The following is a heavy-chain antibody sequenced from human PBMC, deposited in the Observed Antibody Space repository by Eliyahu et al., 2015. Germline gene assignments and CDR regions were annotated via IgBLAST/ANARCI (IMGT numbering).Heavy chain of an antibody. CDR2: ISYDENKK. D-gene: IGHD3-3*01. J-gene: IGHJ6*02. V-gene: IGHV3-30*03. CDR3: ARDSDDFWSSFYHYYGMDV. CDR1: GFXFSSYA. Sequence: QVQLVESGGGVVQPGRSLRLSCAASGFXFSSYAXPWVRQAPGKGLEWVAVISYDENKKYYADSVKGRFTISRDNSKKTLYLQMNSLRAEDTAVYYCARDSDDFWSSFYHYYGMDVWGQGTTVTVSS.